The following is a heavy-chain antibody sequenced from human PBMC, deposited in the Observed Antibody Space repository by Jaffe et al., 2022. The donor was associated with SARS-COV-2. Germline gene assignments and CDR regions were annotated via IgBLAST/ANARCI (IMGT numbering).Heavy chain of an antibody. V-gene: IGHV4-39*01. Sequence: QLQLQESGPGLVKPSETLSLTCTVSGGSVSSSDYYWGWIRQPPGKGLEWIGSINYSGSTYYNPSLKSRVTISVDTSKNQFSLKLRSVTAADTAVYYCARQGAGTTSCDPWGQGTLVTVSS. CDR2: INYSGST. D-gene: IGHD1-1*01. CDR3: ARQGAGTTSCDP. CDR1: GGSVSSSDYY. J-gene: IGHJ5*02.